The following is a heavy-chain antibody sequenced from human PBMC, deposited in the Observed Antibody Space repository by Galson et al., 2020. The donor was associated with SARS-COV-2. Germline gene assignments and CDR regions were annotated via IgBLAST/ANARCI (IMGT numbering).Heavy chain of an antibody. D-gene: IGHD3-9*01. CDR1: GFSLSTSGVG. Sequence: SGPTLVKPTQTLTLTCTFSGFSLSTSGVGVGWIRQPPGKALEWLALIYWDDDKRYSPSLKSRLTITKDTSKNQVVLTMTNMDPVDTATYYCAVNSPGRVRYFDWLLGFDYWGQGTLVTVSS. V-gene: IGHV2-5*02. J-gene: IGHJ4*02. CDR2: IYWDDDK. CDR3: AVNSPGRVRYFDWLLGFDY.